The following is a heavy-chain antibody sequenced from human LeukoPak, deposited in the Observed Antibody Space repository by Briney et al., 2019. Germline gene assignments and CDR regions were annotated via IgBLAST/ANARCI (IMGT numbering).Heavy chain of an antibody. Sequence: PGGSLRLSCAASGFTFRSYGMHWVRQAPGKGLEWVAFIRYDGSNKYYADSVKGRFTISRDNSKNTLYLQMNSLRAEDTAVYYCARLHDYGDYYADYWGQGTLVTVSS. CDR1: GFTFRSYG. CDR2: IRYDGSNK. CDR3: ARLHDYGDYYADY. V-gene: IGHV3-30*02. D-gene: IGHD4-17*01. J-gene: IGHJ4*02.